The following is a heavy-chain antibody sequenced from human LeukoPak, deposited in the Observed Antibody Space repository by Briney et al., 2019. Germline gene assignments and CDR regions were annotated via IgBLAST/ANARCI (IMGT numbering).Heavy chain of an antibody. D-gene: IGHD6-6*01. V-gene: IGHV3-30*02. CDR3: AKDHWQYSSSFPDY. Sequence: GGSLRLSCAASGFTFSSYGMHWVRQAPGKGLEWVAFIRYDGSNKYYADSVKGRFTISRDNSKNTLYLQMNSLRAEDTAVYYCAKDHWQYSSSFPDYWGQGTLVTVSS. CDR1: GFTFSSYG. CDR2: IRYDGSNK. J-gene: IGHJ4*02.